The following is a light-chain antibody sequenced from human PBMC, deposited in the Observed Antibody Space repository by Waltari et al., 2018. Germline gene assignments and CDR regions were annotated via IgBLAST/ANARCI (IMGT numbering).Light chain of an antibody. CDR1: SPNIGAGHD. CDR2: GNN. V-gene: IGLV1-40*01. CDR3: QSFDIRLSGGVV. J-gene: IGLJ3*02. Sequence: QSVLTQPPSMSGAPGQRVTIPCTGSSPNIGAGHDVPWSQVFPGTAPKLLIYGNNNRPSGVPDRFSGSKSDTSASLAIGGLQAEDEADYYCQSFDIRLSGGVVFGGGTKVTVL.